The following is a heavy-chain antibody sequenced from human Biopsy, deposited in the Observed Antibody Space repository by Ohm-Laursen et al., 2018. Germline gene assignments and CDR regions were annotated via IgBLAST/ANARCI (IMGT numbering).Heavy chain of an antibody. V-gene: IGHV1-69*06. CDR1: GGTFSNYG. CDR3: ATKLTGYFHH. D-gene: IGHD3-9*01. Sequence: SVKVSCNAPGGTFSNYGVNWVRQAPGQGLEWLGGNIPILGTGNYAQKFQDRVTAAADTSTSTATMELRSLRSDDTAVYYCATKLTGYFHHWGQGTLVIVSS. CDR2: NIPILGTG. J-gene: IGHJ1*01.